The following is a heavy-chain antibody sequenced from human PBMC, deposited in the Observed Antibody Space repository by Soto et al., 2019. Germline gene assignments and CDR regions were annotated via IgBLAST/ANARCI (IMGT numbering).Heavy chain of an antibody. Sequence: PGGSLRLSCAASEFTFRSYWMHWVRHSPGKGLVWVSRISGDGSSTNYADSVKGRFTISRDNAKNTVYLQIDSLRAEDTAVYYCARSLPGTYGAFDLWGQGTMVTVSS. D-gene: IGHD1-7*01. CDR3: ARSLPGTYGAFDL. V-gene: IGHV3-74*01. CDR2: ISGDGSST. CDR1: EFTFRSYW. J-gene: IGHJ3*01.